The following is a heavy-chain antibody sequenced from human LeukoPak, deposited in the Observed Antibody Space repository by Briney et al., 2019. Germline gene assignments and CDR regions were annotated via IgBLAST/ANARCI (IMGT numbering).Heavy chain of an antibody. V-gene: IGHV3-48*01. CDR1: GFTFSSYS. CDR2: ISSSSGTI. Sequence: GGSLRLPCAASGFTFSSYSMNWVRQAPGKGLEWVSYISSSSGTIYYADSVKGRFTISRDNAKNSLYLQMNSLRAEDTAVYYCAELGITMIGDVWGKGTTVTISS. D-gene: IGHD3-10*02. CDR3: AELGITMIGDV. J-gene: IGHJ6*04.